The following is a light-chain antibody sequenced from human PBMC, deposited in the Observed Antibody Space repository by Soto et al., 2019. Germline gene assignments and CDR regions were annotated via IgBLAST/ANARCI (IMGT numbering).Light chain of an antibody. CDR2: DAS. J-gene: IGKJ5*01. CDR1: QSVSSY. V-gene: IGKV3-11*01. CDR3: QQRSNWPIT. Sequence: EIVLTQSPATLSLSPGERATLSCTASQSVSSYLAWYQHKPGQAPRLLIYDASNMATDIPARFSGSGSGTDFTLTISSLEPEDFAVYYCQQRSNWPITFGQGTRLEIK.